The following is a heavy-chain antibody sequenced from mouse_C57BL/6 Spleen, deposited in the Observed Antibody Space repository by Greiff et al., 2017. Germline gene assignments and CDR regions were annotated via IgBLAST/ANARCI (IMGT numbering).Heavy chain of an antibody. D-gene: IGHD2-5*01. V-gene: IGHV1-55*01. CDR2: IYPGSGST. Sequence: VQLQQPGAELVKPGASVTMSCKASGYTFTSYWMTWVKQRPGQGLEWIGDIYPGSGSTNYNEKFKSKATLTADKSSSTAYMQLRSLTSEDSAVYYCARLDYSSSVDDWGKGTTLTVSS. J-gene: IGHJ2*01. CDR3: ARLDYSSSVDD. CDR1: GYTFTSYW.